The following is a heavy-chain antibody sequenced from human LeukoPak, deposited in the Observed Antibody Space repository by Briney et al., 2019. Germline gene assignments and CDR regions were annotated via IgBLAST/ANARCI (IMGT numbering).Heavy chain of an antibody. CDR2: INWNGGST. CDR3: ARGQARLSWFDP. CDR1: GFTFDDYG. Sequence: PGGSLRLSCAASGFTFDDYGMSWVRQAPGKGLEWVSGINWNGGSTGYADSVKGRFTISRDNAKNSLYLQMNSLRAEDTAVYYCARGQARLSWFDPWGQGTLVTVSS. D-gene: IGHD6-19*01. J-gene: IGHJ5*02. V-gene: IGHV3-20*04.